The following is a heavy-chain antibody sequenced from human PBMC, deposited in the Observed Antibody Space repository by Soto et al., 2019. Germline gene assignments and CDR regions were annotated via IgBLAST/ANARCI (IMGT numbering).Heavy chain of an antibody. Sequence: EVQLVESGGGLVQPGGSLRLSCVASGFTFSSFSMNWVRQSPGKWLEWVSYISTTSSTIHYADSVKGRFTISRDNAKNSLYLQIISLRDEDTAVYYCARDGAISGCFDYWGQGTLVTVSS. V-gene: IGHV3-48*02. D-gene: IGHD6-19*01. CDR3: ARDGAISGCFDY. CDR1: GFTFSSFS. CDR2: ISTTSSTI. J-gene: IGHJ4*02.